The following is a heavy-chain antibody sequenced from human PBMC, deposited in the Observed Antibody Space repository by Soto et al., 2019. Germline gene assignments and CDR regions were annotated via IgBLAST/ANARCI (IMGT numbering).Heavy chain of an antibody. J-gene: IGHJ5*02. CDR3: AKGRWCEHNNGWPQGS. CDR1: GFRFSGYG. V-gene: IGHV3-30*18. CDR2: ISDDGSNK. D-gene: IGHD2-21*01. Sequence: QVQLVESGGGVVQPGRSLRLSCAASGFRFSGYGMHWVRQAPGKGLEWLAAISDDGSNKYYGDSVKGRFTISRDNSKNALYLQINSLRAEDTAVYYCAKGRWCEHNNGWPQGSWGEGTQVTVSS.